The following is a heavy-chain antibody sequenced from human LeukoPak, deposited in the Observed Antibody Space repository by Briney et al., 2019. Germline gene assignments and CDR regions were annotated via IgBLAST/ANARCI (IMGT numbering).Heavy chain of an antibody. V-gene: IGHV4-38-2*02. J-gene: IGHJ4*02. CDR1: GYPISSGYY. D-gene: IGHD3-3*01. Sequence: PSDTLSLTCAVSGYPISSGYYWGWVRQPPGKGLEWIGNIYHTGSTYHNPSLKSRLTILLDTSKTQFSLQLSSVIAADTAVYYCARERFSYYDFWSDSSGYYFDYWGQGTLVTVSS. CDR3: ARERFSYYDFWSDSSGYYFDY. CDR2: IYHTGST.